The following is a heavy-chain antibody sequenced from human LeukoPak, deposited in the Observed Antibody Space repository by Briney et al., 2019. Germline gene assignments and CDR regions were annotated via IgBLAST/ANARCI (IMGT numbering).Heavy chain of an antibody. Sequence: GGSLRLSCAASGFTFSSYWMSWVRQAPGKGLEWVANIKQDGSEKYYVDSVKGRFTISRDNAKNSLYLQMNSLRAEDTAVYYCAREGSGYYDPYYCYYYMDVWGKGTTVTVSS. CDR1: GFTFSSYW. CDR2: IKQDGSEK. D-gene: IGHD3-22*01. V-gene: IGHV3-7*01. CDR3: AREGSGYYDPYYCYYYMDV. J-gene: IGHJ6*03.